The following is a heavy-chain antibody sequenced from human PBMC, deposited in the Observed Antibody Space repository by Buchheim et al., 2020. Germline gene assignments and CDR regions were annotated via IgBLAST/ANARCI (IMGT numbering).Heavy chain of an antibody. Sequence: EVQLVESGGGLVQPGGSLRLSCAASGFTFSKSNMNWVRQAPGKGLEWVSYISYDSSSMYYADSVKGRFTISRHNAKNAVYLQMNSLRAEDTAVYYCARDLSTVVFDYWGQGTL. CDR3: ARDLSTVVFDY. D-gene: IGHD4-23*01. J-gene: IGHJ4*02. V-gene: IGHV3-48*01. CDR2: ISYDSSSM. CDR1: GFTFSKSN.